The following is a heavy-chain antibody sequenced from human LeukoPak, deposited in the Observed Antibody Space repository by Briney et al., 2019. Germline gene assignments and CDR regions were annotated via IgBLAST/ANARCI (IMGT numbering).Heavy chain of an antibody. V-gene: IGHV3-73*01. D-gene: IGHD6-13*01. Sequence: GGSLRLSCAASGFTFSGSAMHWVRQASGKGLEWVGRIRSKANSYATAYAASVKGRFTISRDDSKNTAYLQMNTLKTEDTAVYYCTRPGIAAAGDYWGQGTLVTVSS. J-gene: IGHJ4*02. CDR3: TRPGIAAAGDY. CDR1: GFTFSGSA. CDR2: IRSKANSYAT.